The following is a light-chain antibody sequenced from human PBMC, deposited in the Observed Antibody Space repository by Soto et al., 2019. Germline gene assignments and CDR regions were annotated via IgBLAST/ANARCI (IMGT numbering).Light chain of an antibody. CDR3: FSYTASDMWV. CDR1: NSDVGAYTF. CDR2: AVS. J-gene: IGLJ3*02. V-gene: IGLV2-11*01. Sequence: QSALTQPRSVSGSPGQSVTISCTGTNSDVGAYTFVSWYQQLPGKAPKLIISAVSYRPSGVPDRFSGSKSGNTASLTISGLQTEDEVDYYCFSYTASDMWVFGGWTKLTVL.